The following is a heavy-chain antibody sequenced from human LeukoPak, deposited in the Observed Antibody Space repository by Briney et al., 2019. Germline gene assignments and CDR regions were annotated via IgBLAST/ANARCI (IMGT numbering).Heavy chain of an antibody. V-gene: IGHV1-69*05. CDR3: AREAAAGEVYFDY. J-gene: IGHJ4*02. Sequence: SVKVSCKASGYTFTSYGISWVRQAPGQGLEWMGGIIPIFGTANYAQKFQGRVTITTDESTSTAYMELSSLRSEDTAVYYCAREAAAGEVYFDYWGQGTLVTVSS. CDR1: GYTFTSYG. D-gene: IGHD6-13*01. CDR2: IIPIFGTA.